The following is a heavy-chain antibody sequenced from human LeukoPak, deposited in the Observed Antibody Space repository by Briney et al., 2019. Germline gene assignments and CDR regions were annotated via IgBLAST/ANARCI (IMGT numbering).Heavy chain of an antibody. V-gene: IGHV1-2*02. CDR3: ARVMDYYASGDGLGFDP. Sequence: ASVKVSCKASGYTSTGYYMHWVRQAPGQGLEWMGWINPNSGGTNYAQKFQGRVTMTRDTSISTAHMELSRLRSDDTAVYYCARVMDYYASGDGLGFDPWGQGTLVTVSS. CDR2: INPNSGGT. D-gene: IGHD3-10*01. J-gene: IGHJ5*02. CDR1: GYTSTGYY.